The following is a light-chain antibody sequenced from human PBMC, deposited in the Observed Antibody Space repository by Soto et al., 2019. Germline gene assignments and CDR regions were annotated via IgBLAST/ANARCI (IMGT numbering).Light chain of an antibody. J-gene: IGLJ1*01. CDR1: SSDVGGYSY. CDR3: SSYTSSSLCV. CDR2: DVS. V-gene: IGLV2-14*01. Sequence: QSVLTQPASVSASPGQSITISCTGTSSDVGGYSYVSWYQQLPGKAPKLMIYDVSDRSSGVSNRFSGSKSGNTASLTISGLQAEDEADYYCSSYTSSSLCVFGTGTKVTVL.